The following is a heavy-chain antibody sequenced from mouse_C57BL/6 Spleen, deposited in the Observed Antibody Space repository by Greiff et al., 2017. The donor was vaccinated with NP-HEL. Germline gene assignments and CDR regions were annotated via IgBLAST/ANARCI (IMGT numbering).Heavy chain of an antibody. Sequence: VQLQQSGAELARPGASVKMSCKASGYTFTSYTMHWVKQRPGQGLEWIGYINPSSGYTKYNQKFKDKATLTADKSSSTAYMQLSSLTSEDSAVYYCARHGSGAMDYWGQGTSVTVSS. CDR3: ARHGSGAMDY. V-gene: IGHV1-4*01. CDR2: INPSSGYT. D-gene: IGHD1-1*01. J-gene: IGHJ4*01. CDR1: GYTFTSYT.